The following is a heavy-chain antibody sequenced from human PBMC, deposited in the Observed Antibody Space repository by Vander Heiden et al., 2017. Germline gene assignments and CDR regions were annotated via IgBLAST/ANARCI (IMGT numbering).Heavy chain of an antibody. V-gene: IGHV3-23*01. J-gene: IGHJ3*02. Sequence: EVQLLESGGGLVQPGGSLRLSCAASGFTFSSYAMRWVRQAPGKGLEWVSAISGSGGSTYYADSVKGRFTISRDNSKNTLYLQMNSLRAEDTAVYYCAALTEFYDFWSGYSSGKAFDIWGQGTMVTVSS. CDR3: AALTEFYDFWSGYSSGKAFDI. D-gene: IGHD3-3*01. CDR2: ISGSGGST. CDR1: GFTFSSYA.